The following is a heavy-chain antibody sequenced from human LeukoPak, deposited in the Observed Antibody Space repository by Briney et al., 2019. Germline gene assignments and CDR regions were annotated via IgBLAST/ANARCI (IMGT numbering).Heavy chain of an antibody. CDR1: GYSFISYW. V-gene: IGHV5-51*01. CDR3: ARIRSTSWYPFDI. J-gene: IGHJ3*02. Sequence: GESPKISCKGSGYSFISYWIGWVRQMPGKGLEWMGIIYPGDSDTRYSPSFQGQVTISADKSISTAYVQWSSLKASDTAMYYCARIRSTSWYPFDIWGQGTMVTVSS. CDR2: IYPGDSDT. D-gene: IGHD6-13*01.